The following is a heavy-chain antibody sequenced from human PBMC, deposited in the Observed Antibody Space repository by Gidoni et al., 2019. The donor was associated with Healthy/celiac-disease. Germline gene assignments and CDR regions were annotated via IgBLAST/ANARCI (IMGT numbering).Heavy chain of an antibody. V-gene: IGHV1-69*01. D-gene: IGHD3-16*02. CDR2: IIPIFGTA. Sequence: QVQLVQSGAEVKKPGSSVKVSCKASGGTFSSYAISWVRQAPGQGLEWMGGIIPIFGTANYAQKFQGRVTITADESTSTAYMELSSLRSEDTAVYYCARNLRPLRLGELSLMGDCGYWGQGTLVTVSS. CDR3: ARNLRPLRLGELSLMGDCGY. CDR1: GGTFSSYA. J-gene: IGHJ4*02.